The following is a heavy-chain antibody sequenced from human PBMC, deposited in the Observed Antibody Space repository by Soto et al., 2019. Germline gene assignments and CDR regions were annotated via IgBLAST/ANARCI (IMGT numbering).Heavy chain of an antibody. CDR2: ISGNNGNT. Sequence: QVQLVQSGAEVKKPGASVKVSCKASGYSFTSYGISWVRQDPGQGPDWMGGISGNNGNTNHPQSLQGRVTMTTDTSRNTSYMELRSLRSDDTAVYYCARHRFNYYDDTVYYYFDYWGQGTLVTVSS. CDR3: ARHRFNYYDDTVYYYFDY. J-gene: IGHJ4*02. V-gene: IGHV1-18*04. D-gene: IGHD3-22*01. CDR1: GYSFTSYG.